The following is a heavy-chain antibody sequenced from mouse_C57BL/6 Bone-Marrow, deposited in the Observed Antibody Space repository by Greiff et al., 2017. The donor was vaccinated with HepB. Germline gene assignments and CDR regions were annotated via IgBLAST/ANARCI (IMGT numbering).Heavy chain of an antibody. CDR2: IDPANGNT. J-gene: IGHJ2*01. CDR3: ARSDGSSYGDYFDY. CDR1: GFNIKNTY. V-gene: IGHV14-3*01. D-gene: IGHD1-1*01. Sequence: EVQRVESVAELVRPGASVKLSCTASGFNIKNTYMHWVKQRPEQGLEWIGRIDPANGNTKYAPKFQGKATITADTSSNTAYLQLSSLTAEDTAIYYCARSDGSSYGDYFDYWGQGTTLTVSS.